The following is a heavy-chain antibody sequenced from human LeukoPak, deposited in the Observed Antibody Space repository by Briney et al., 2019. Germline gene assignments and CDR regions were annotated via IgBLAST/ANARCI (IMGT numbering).Heavy chain of an antibody. D-gene: IGHD3-10*01. CDR3: TTLYGSGSYY. Sequence: PGGSLRLSCEVSGFTFNNAWMSWVRQPPGKGLEGVGRIRSKTDGETTDYAAPVQGRFTISRDDSKNTLYLEMNSLETEDTAVYYCTTLYGSGSYYWGQGTLVTVSS. CDR1: GFTFNNAW. V-gene: IGHV3-15*01. CDR2: IRSKTDGETT. J-gene: IGHJ4*02.